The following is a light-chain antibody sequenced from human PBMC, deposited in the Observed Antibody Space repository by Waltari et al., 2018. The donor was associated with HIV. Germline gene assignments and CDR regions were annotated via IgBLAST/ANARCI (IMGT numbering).Light chain of an antibody. CDR1: SSDVGGYNY. J-gene: IGLJ2*01. Sequence: QSALTQPASVSGSPGQSITIPCTGTSSDVGGYNYVSWSQQHPVKAPKLMIYDVSKRPSGVSNRFSGSKSGNTASLTISGLQAEDEADYYCSSYTSSSTFYVVFGGGTKLTVL. CDR2: DVS. V-gene: IGLV2-14*01. CDR3: SSYTSSSTFYVV.